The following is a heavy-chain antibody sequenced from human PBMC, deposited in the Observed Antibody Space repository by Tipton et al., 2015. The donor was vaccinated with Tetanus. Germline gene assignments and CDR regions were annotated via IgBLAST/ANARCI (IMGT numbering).Heavy chain of an antibody. Sequence: QVQLVQSGGGLVKPGGSLRLSCAASGFTFTDYSLIWVRQAPGKGLEWVAVISYDGSNKYYVDSVKGRFTISRDNSKNTLYLEMNSLRAEDTAVYYCVRDGGSSGWLAYWGQGTLVTVSS. V-gene: IGHV3-30*03. CDR2: ISYDGSNK. D-gene: IGHD6-19*01. CDR1: GFTFTDYS. CDR3: VRDGGSSGWLAY. J-gene: IGHJ4*02.